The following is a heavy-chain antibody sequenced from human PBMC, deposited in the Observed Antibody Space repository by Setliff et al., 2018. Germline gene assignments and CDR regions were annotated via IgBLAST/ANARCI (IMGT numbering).Heavy chain of an antibody. CDR3: ARDLVGYCSGGSCYDWDY. J-gene: IGHJ4*02. CDR1: GGTFSSYA. CDR2: ISAYNGNT. V-gene: IGHV1-18*01. D-gene: IGHD2-15*01. Sequence: GASVKVSCKASGGTFSSYAISWVRQAPGQGLEWMGWISAYNGNTNYAQKLQGRVTMTTDTSTSKAYMELRSLRSDDTAVYYCARDLVGYCSGGSCYDWDYWGQGTLVTVS.